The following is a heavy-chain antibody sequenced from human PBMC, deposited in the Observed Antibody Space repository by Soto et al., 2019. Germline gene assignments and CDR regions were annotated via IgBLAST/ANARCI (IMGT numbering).Heavy chain of an antibody. Sequence: ASVKVSCKASGYTFTSNYMHWVRQAHGQGLEWMGIISPSGGSTSYAQKFQGRVTMTRDTSTSTVYMELSSLRSEDTAVYYCARGSEAIFGVVITYYYYYYMDVWGKGTTVTVSS. D-gene: IGHD3-3*01. CDR3: ARGSEAIFGVVITYYYYYYMDV. CDR1: GYTFTSNY. J-gene: IGHJ6*03. V-gene: IGHV1-46*03. CDR2: ISPSGGST.